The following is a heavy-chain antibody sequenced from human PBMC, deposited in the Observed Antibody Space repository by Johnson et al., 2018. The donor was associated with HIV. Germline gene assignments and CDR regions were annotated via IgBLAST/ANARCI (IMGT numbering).Heavy chain of an antibody. Sequence: VQLVEAVGTWVHRGASLRLSSSASRFTFCNYDIHWVRQATGKGLEWVSTIGTAGDTYYVGSVKGRFTISRENAKNSLYLQMNSLRAGDTAVYYCARGGSRTTIFGVDINLGGFDIWGQGTRVTVSS. CDR1: RFTFCNYD. V-gene: IGHV3-13*01. CDR3: ARGGSRTTIFGVDINLGGFDI. CDR2: IGTAGDT. D-gene: IGHD3-3*01. J-gene: IGHJ3*02.